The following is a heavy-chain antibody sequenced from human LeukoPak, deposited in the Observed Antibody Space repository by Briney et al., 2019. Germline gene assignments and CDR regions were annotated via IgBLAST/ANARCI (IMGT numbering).Heavy chain of an antibody. CDR2: IYSGGST. CDR1: GFTFSSYE. J-gene: IGHJ3*02. CDR3: ARGGSYLSAFDI. Sequence: GSLRLSCAASGFTFSSYEMNWVRQAPGKGLEWVSIIYSGGSTFYADSVKGRFTISRDNPKNTLYLQMNSLRAEDTAVYYCARGGSYLSAFDIWGQGTMVTVSS. V-gene: IGHV3-53*01. D-gene: IGHD1-26*01.